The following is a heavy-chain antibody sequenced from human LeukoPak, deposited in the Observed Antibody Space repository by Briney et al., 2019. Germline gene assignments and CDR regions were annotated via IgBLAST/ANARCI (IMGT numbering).Heavy chain of an antibody. Sequence: TAGSLRLSCAASGFTFSSYWMHWVRQAPGKGLVWVSRITNDGSSTSHADSVKGRFTISRDNAKNTLYLQMNSLRAEDTAVYYCAREGDYGDYFDYWGQGTLVTVSS. J-gene: IGHJ4*02. D-gene: IGHD4-17*01. CDR3: AREGDYGDYFDY. V-gene: IGHV3-74*01. CDR2: ITNDGSST. CDR1: GFTFSSYW.